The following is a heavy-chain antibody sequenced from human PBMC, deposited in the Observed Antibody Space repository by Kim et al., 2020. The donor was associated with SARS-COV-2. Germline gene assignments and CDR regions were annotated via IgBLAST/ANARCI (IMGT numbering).Heavy chain of an antibody. CDR3: ARDLTYSSSWYEWDY. D-gene: IGHD6-13*01. CDR2: ISSSSSTI. V-gene: IGHV3-48*02. Sequence: GGSLRLSCAASGFTFSSYSMNWVRQAPGKGLEWVSYISSSSSTIYYADSVKGRFTISRDNAKNSLYLQMNSLRDEDTAVYYCARDLTYSSSWYEWDYWGQGTLVTVSS. J-gene: IGHJ4*02. CDR1: GFTFSSYS.